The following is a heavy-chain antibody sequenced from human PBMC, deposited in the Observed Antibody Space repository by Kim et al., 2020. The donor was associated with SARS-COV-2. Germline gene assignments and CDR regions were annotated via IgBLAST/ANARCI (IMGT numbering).Heavy chain of an antibody. CDR1: GDSVSSNSAA. V-gene: IGHV6-1*01. Sequence: SQTLSLSCAISGDSVSSNSAAWNWIRQSPSRGLEWLGRTYYRSKWYNDYAVSVKSRITINPDTSKNQFSLQLNSVTPEDTAVYYCARVGIAVAQGSWYYYYMDVWGKGTTVTVSS. D-gene: IGHD6-19*01. J-gene: IGHJ6*03. CDR3: ARVGIAVAQGSWYYYYMDV. CDR2: TYYRSKWYN.